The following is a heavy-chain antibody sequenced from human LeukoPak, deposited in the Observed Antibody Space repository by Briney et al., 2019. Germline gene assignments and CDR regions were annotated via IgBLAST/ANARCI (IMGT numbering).Heavy chain of an antibody. CDR1: RYTFTGYY. CDR3: ASGYSSSASDY. CDR2: INPNSGGT. J-gene: IGHJ4*02. D-gene: IGHD6-6*01. V-gene: IGHV1-2*02. Sequence: ASVKVSCKASRYTFTGYYMHWVRQAPGQGLEWMGWINPNSGGTNYAQKFQGRVTISVDTSKNQFSLKLSSVTAADTAVYYCASGYSSSASDYWGQGTLVTVSS.